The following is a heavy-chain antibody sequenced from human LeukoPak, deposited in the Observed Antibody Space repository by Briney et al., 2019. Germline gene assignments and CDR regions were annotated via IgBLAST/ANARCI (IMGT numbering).Heavy chain of an antibody. J-gene: IGHJ4*02. CDR1: GVSISSGGYY. Sequence: TLSLTCTVSGVSISSGGYYWGWIRQPPGRGLEWIGYTLHTGRTYYNPPLKSRVTISVDRSKNQFSLKVSSVTAADTAVYYCARVLEGAASWEPFDYWGQGTLVTVSS. CDR2: TLHTGRT. CDR3: ARVLEGAASWEPFDY. V-gene: IGHV4-30-2*01. D-gene: IGHD1-14*01.